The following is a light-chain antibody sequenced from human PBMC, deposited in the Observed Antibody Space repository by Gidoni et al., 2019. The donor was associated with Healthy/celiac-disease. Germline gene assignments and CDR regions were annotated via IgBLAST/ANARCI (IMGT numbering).Light chain of an antibody. Sequence: EIVLTQSPGTLSLSPGERATLSCRASQSVSSSYVACYQKKPGQAPRLLIYGASSRATGITDRYSGSGSGTDFTLTISRLEPEDCAVYYCQQYGSSPSITFGQXTRLEIK. CDR2: GAS. CDR3: QQYGSSPSIT. CDR1: QSVSSSY. V-gene: IGKV3-20*01. J-gene: IGKJ5*01.